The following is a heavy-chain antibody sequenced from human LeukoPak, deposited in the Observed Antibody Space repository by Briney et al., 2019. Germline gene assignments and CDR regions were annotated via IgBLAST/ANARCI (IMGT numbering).Heavy chain of an antibody. CDR2: IIPILGIA. Sequence: SVKVSCKASGGTFSSYTISWVRQAPGQGLERMGRIIPILGIANYAQKFQGRVTITADKSTSTAYMELSSLRSEDTAVYYCARDKGTTPGDYWGQGTLVTVSS. CDR1: GGTFSSYT. D-gene: IGHD1-1*01. CDR3: ARDKGTTPGDY. J-gene: IGHJ4*02. V-gene: IGHV1-69*04.